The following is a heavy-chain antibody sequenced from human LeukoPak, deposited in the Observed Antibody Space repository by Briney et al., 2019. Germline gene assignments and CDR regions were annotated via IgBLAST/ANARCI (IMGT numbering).Heavy chain of an antibody. J-gene: IGHJ5*02. CDR2: INNSGST. CDR3: ARRRMRGSSSSEPRVWFDP. D-gene: IGHD6-13*01. CDR1: GGSFSGYY. Sequence: PSETLSFTSAVYGGSFSGYYWSWIRQPPGKGLEWFGEINNSGSTNYNPSLKSRVTISVDTSKSQFSLKLSSVTAADTAVYYCARRRMRGSSSSEPRVWFDPWGQGTLVTVSS. V-gene: IGHV4-34*01.